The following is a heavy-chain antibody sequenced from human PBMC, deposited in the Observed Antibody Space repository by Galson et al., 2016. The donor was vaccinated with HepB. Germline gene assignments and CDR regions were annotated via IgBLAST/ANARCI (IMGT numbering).Heavy chain of an antibody. CDR1: GFTFSTYG. CDR2: ISFDGSYK. Sequence: SLRLSCAASGFTFSTYGMDRVRQAPGKGLEWVAAISFDGSYKYYADSVKGRFTISRDNSKNTLYLQMNSLRAEDTAVYYCAKDAGVIWSGGYFDYWGQGTLSPSPQ. CDR3: AKDAGVIWSGGYFDY. J-gene: IGHJ4*02. D-gene: IGHD3-3*01. V-gene: IGHV3-30*18.